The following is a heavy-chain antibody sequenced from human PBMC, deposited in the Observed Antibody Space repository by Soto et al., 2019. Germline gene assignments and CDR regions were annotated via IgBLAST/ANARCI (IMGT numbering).Heavy chain of an antibody. CDR3: AINLVGYCSGGSCPHDAFDI. CDR1: GGAISSGGYY. D-gene: IGHD2-15*01. Sequence: SETLSLTCTVSGGAISSGGYYWRWIRQDPGKGLEWIGYIYYSGSTYYNPSLKSRVTISVDTSKNQFSLKLSSVTAADTAVYYCAINLVGYCSGGSCPHDAFDIWGQGTMVT. J-gene: IGHJ3*02. V-gene: IGHV4-31*03. CDR2: IYYSGST.